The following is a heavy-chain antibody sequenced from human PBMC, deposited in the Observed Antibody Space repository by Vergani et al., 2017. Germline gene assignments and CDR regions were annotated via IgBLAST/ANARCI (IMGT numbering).Heavy chain of an antibody. CDR2: ISSSSSYI. CDR1: GFTFSSYS. V-gene: IGHV3-21*04. D-gene: IGHD6-13*01. Sequence: EVQLVESGGGLVKPGGSLRLSCAASGFTFSSYSMNWVRQAPGKGLEWVSSISSSSSYIYYADSVKGRFTISRDNSKNTLYLQMNSLRAEDTAVYYCAKTGYSSSWYGDYVYYYGMDVGGQGTTVTGSS. J-gene: IGHJ6*02. CDR3: AKTGYSSSWYGDYVYYYGMDV.